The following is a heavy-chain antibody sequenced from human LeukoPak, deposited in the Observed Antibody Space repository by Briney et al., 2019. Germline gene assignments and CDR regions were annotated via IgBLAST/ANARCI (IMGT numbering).Heavy chain of an antibody. J-gene: IGHJ6*03. CDR3: ARGYDFWSGWYMDV. D-gene: IGHD3-3*01. CDR1: GGSISSHY. CDR2: IYYSGNN. V-gene: IGHV4-59*11. Sequence: KPSETLSLTCTVSGGSISSHYGRWIRQPPGKGLEWIGYIYYSGNNNYNPSLKSRVTISVDTSKNQFSLKLSSVTAADTAVYYCARGYDFWSGWYMDVWGKGTTVTFSS.